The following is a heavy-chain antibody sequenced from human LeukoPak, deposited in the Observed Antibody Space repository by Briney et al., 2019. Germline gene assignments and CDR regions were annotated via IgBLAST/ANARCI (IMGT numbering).Heavy chain of an antibody. Sequence: KPSETLSLSCTVSGGSISSGSYYWSWIRQPAGKGLEWIGRIYTSGSTNYNPSLKSRITISVDTSKNQFSLKLSSVTAADTAVYYCARDSHYSNYYDYWGQGTLVTVSS. CDR3: ARDSHYSNYYDY. V-gene: IGHV4-61*02. J-gene: IGHJ4*02. CDR1: GGSISSGSYY. CDR2: IYTSGST. D-gene: IGHD4-11*01.